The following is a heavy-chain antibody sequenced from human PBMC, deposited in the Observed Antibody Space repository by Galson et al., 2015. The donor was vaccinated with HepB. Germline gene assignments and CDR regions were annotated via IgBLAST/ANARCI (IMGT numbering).Heavy chain of an antibody. D-gene: IGHD1-26*01. V-gene: IGHV3-33*01. CDR2: IWYDGSNK. Sequence: SLRLSCAASGFTFSSYGMHWVRQAPGKGLEWVAVIWYDGSNKYYADSVKGRFTISRDNSKNTLYLQMNSLRAEDTAVYYCARDQATSAFDIWGQGTMVTVSS. CDR1: GFTFSSYG. CDR3: ARDQATSAFDI. J-gene: IGHJ3*02.